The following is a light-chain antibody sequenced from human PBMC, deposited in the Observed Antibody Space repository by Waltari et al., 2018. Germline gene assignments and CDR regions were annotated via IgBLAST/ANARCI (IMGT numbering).Light chain of an antibody. CDR3: AAWDDSLRGVV. CDR2: RNN. CDR1: SSNIGSTY. J-gene: IGLJ2*01. V-gene: IGLV1-47*01. Sequence: QSVLTQPPSASGTPGQRVTIPCSGSSSNIGSTYVYWYQQLPGTAPKLLIYRNNQRPTGVPARFPGSESGTSAFLAIGGLRSEDAADYYCAAWDDSLRGVVFGGGTKLTVL.